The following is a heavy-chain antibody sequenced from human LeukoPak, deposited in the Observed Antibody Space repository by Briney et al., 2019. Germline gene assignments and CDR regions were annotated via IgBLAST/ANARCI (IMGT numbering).Heavy chain of an antibody. CDR1: CASMSNYY. V-gene: IGHV4-39*07. D-gene: IGHD6-13*01. CDR3: ARDALYSSSHPDADD. Sequence: SETLSLTCNVSCASMSNYYWVWIRQPPGKGLAWIGSIYHSGTTYSGSTYYDPSLKSRVTISLEPSKHQFSLKLSSVTAADTAVYYCARDALYSSSHPDADDWGQGTLVTVSS. CDR2: IYHSGTTYSGST. J-gene: IGHJ4*02.